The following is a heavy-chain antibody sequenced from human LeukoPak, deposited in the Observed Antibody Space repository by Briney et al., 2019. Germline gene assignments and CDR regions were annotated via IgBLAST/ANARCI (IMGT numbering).Heavy chain of an antibody. CDR1: GYIFTSYW. D-gene: IGHD2-21*02. Sequence: GESLKISCKGSGYIFTSYWIGWVRQMPGKGLEWMGIIYPGDSDIRYSPSFQGQVTISADKSISTAYLQWSSLKASDSVIYYCARRSYCGGDCTRSVHFYYAMDVWGQGTTVTVSS. CDR3: ARRSYCGGDCTRSVHFYYAMDV. CDR2: IYPGDSDI. J-gene: IGHJ6*02. V-gene: IGHV5-51*01.